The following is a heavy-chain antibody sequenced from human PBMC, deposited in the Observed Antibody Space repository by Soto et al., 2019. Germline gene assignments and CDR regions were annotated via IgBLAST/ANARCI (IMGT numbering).Heavy chain of an antibody. CDR2: ISGGGDTT. J-gene: IGHJ4*02. Sequence: EVQLLESGGGLVQPGGSLRPSCAAPGFTFNNYAMTWVGQAPGKGLEWVSAISGGGDTTSYADSVKGRFTVSRDGSKNALYLQMSSLRAEDTALYYCAKGRGGSGSLTPRVDFWGQGTLVTVSS. D-gene: IGHD3-10*01. V-gene: IGHV3-23*01. CDR1: GFTFNNYA. CDR3: AKGRGGSGSLTPRVDF.